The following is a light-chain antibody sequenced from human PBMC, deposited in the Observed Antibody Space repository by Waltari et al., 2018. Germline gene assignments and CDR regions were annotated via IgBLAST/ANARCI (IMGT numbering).Light chain of an antibody. V-gene: IGLV3-19*01. CDR1: SLSYYY. J-gene: IGLJ1*01. Sequence: SSELTQDPAVSVALGQTVRITCQGDSLSYYYANWYRQKPGQAPLLVMYGKNHRPSGIPDRFSGSYSGDTVSLTISGAQAEDEADYYCNSRDSNGNPFVFGPATRVTVL. CDR2: GKN. CDR3: NSRDSNGNPFV.